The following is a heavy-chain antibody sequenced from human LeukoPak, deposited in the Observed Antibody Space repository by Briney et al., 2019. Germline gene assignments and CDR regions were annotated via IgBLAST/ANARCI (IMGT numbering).Heavy chain of an antibody. CDR3: ARELRITIFGVVSDSFDY. V-gene: IGHV4-34*01. Sequence: SETLSLTCAVYGGSFSGYYWSWIRQPPGKGLEWIGEINHSGSTNYNPSLKSRVTISVDTSKNQFSLKLSSVTAADTAVYYCARELRITIFGVVSDSFDYWAREPWSPSPQ. CDR2: INHSGST. J-gene: IGHJ4*02. D-gene: IGHD3-3*01. CDR1: GGSFSGYY.